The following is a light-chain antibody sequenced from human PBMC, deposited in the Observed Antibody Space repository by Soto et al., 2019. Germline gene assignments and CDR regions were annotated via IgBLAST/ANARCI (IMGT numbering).Light chain of an antibody. CDR3: TSYAGSNNPVV. Sequence: QSALTQPPSASGSPGQSVTISCTGTSSDVGSYNYVSWYQQHPDKAPKLIIYGVNERPSGVPDRFSGSKSGNTASLTVSGLQAEDKADYYCTSYAGSNNPVVFGGGTKLTVL. V-gene: IGLV2-8*01. CDR1: SSDVGSYNY. CDR2: GVN. J-gene: IGLJ3*02.